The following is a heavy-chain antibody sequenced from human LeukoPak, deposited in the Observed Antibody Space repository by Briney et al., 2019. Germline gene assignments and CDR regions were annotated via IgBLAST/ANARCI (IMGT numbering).Heavy chain of an antibody. CDR2: ISYDGSNK. D-gene: IGHD3-3*01. J-gene: IGHJ4*02. Sequence: GGSLRLSCAASGFTFSSYAMHWVRQAPGKGLEWVAVISYDGSNKYYVDSVKGRFTISRDNSKRTLFLQMNSLRAEDTAFYYCAKAELGVDTFFDYWGQGTLVTVSS. CDR1: GFTFSSYA. CDR3: AKAELGVDTFFDY. V-gene: IGHV3-30-3*01.